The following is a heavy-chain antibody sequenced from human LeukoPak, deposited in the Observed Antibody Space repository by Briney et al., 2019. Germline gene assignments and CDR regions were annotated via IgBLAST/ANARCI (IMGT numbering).Heavy chain of an antibody. J-gene: IGHJ4*02. CDR2: VSGSGGST. Sequence: GESLRLSCAASGFTFSSYAMSWVRQPPGKGLEWVAGVSGSGGSTYYADSVKGRLTISRDNSKNTLYLQMNSLRAEDTAVYYCAKDLDIVATITGNWGQGTLVTVSS. D-gene: IGHD5-12*01. CDR3: AKDLDIVATITGN. CDR1: GFTFSSYA. V-gene: IGHV3-23*01.